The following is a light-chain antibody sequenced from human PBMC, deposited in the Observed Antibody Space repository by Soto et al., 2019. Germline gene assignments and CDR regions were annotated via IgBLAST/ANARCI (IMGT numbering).Light chain of an antibody. V-gene: IGLV1-40*01. J-gene: IGLJ1*01. CDR3: QSYDRSLRTYV. CDR2: GNS. CDR1: SSNIGTNY. Sequence: QSVLTQPPSASGTPGQRVTISCSGSSSNIGTNYVYWYKQLPGTAPKLLIYGNSDRPSGVPDRFSGSKSGTSASLAITGLQAEDEADYFCQSYDRSLRTYVFGTATKVTVL.